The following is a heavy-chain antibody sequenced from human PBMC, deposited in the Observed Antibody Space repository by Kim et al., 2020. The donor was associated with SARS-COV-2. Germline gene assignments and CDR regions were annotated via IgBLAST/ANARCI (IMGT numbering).Heavy chain of an antibody. CDR2: IIPIFGTA. CDR1: GGTFSSYA. Sequence: SVKVSCKASGGTFSSYAISWVRQAPGQGLEWMGGIIPIFGTANYAQKFQGRVTITADESTSTAYMELSSLRSEDTAVYYCASDIVVVPAAISAHRMAFDIWGQGTMVTVSS. J-gene: IGHJ3*02. D-gene: IGHD2-2*02. CDR3: ASDIVVVPAAISAHRMAFDI. V-gene: IGHV1-69*13.